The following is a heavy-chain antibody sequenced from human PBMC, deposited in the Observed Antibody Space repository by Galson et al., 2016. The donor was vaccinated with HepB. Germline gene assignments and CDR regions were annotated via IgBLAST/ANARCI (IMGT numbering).Heavy chain of an antibody. J-gene: IGHJ4*02. CDR3: ARSYSTSLYIYLDY. CDR1: GDSISRTNW. V-gene: IGHV4-4*02. Sequence: SETLSLTCAVSGDSISRTNWWSWVRQPPGKGLEWIWEIYHSGNTNYNPSLKSRVTISLDKSKNQFSLKLSSVTAADTAVYYCARSYSTSLYIYLDYWGQGTLVTVSS. CDR2: IYHSGNT. D-gene: IGHD6-13*01.